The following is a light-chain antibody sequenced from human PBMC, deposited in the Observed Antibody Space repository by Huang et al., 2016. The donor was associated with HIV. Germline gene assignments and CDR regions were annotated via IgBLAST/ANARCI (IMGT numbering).Light chain of an antibody. J-gene: IGKJ1*01. CDR3: QYGET. V-gene: IGKV1-5*03. CDR1: QTISSW. CDR2: KIS. Sequence: DIQLTQSPSTLSASVGDRLTTTCRASQTISSWLAWYQQKPGKAPKLLIYKISSLESGFPARFSGSGSGTKFTRTINSLQPDYIGTYYCQYGETFGQGSKVEVK.